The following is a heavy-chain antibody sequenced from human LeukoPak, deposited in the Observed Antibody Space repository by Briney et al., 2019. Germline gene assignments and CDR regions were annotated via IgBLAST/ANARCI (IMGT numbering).Heavy chain of an antibody. J-gene: IGHJ6*03. CDR3: AKQRGALRENYYMDV. Sequence: GGPLRLSCLASGFSFSNYAMSWVRQAPGKGLEWVSNAGSSSRLYGDSVKGRFSVSRDNSKNTLYLQMNSLRADDTAVYYCAKQRGALRENYYMDVRGQGTTATVSS. CDR1: GFSFSNYA. V-gene: IGHV3-23*01. CDR2: AGSSSR.